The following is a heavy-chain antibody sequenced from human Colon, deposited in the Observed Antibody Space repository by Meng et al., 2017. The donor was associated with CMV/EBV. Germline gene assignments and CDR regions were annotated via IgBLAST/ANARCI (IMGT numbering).Heavy chain of an antibody. V-gene: IGHV3-48*03. CDR3: APRVGS. J-gene: IGHJ5*02. D-gene: IGHD1-26*01. CDR2: ISLSGDST. Sequence: GESLKISCIASGFIFSENDMNWVRQVPGKGPEWISYISLSGDSTDYSDSVRGRFTISRDTAKNLLFLQLSSLRVEDTGVYNCAPRVGSWGQGTLVTVSS. CDR1: GFIFSEND.